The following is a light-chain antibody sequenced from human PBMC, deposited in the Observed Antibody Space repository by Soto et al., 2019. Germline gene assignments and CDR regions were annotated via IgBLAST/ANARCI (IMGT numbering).Light chain of an antibody. CDR2: EAS. V-gene: IGKV3-20*01. CDR1: QSVSSSY. Sequence: IVFTQSPCTLSLSPGERATLSCRASQSVSSSYLAWYQQNPGQAPRLLIYEASSRATGIPDRFSGSGSGTDFTLTISRLEPEDFAVYYCQQYRTFGQGTKVDIK. J-gene: IGKJ1*01. CDR3: QQYRT.